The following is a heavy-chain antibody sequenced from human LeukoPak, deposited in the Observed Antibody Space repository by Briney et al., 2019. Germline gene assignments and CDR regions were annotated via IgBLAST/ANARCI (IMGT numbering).Heavy chain of an antibody. Sequence: PGGSLRLSCAASGFTFGSFTMSWVRQAPGKGLEWVGRTRNNANSYSKEYAASVKGRFTISRDDSKNSLYLQMSSLKTEDTAVYFCGRYRYSGNYNNYGMDVWGQGTTVTVSS. CDR2: TRNNANSYSK. CDR1: GFTFGSFT. J-gene: IGHJ6*02. D-gene: IGHD1-26*01. CDR3: GRYRYSGNYNNYGMDV. V-gene: IGHV3-72*01.